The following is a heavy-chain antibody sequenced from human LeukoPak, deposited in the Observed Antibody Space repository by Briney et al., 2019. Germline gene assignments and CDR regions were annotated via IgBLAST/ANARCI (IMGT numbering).Heavy chain of an antibody. CDR3: ARHNFRNGDNRPFDY. D-gene: IGHD5-24*01. V-gene: IGHV4-39*01. Sequence: KPSETLSLTCTVSGGSISISSYYWGWIRQPPGKGLEWFVNFFHSGTTYYAPSLKSRVILSVDTSKNQFSLKLSSVTGADTALYYCARHNFRNGDNRPFDYWGQGTLVTVSS. CDR1: GGSISISSYY. CDR2: FFHSGTT. J-gene: IGHJ4*02.